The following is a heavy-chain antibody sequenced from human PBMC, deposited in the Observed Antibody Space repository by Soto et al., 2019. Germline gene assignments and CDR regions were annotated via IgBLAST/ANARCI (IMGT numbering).Heavy chain of an antibody. CDR3: ARDTIFRRSDGMDV. V-gene: IGHV4-31*03. D-gene: IGHD3-3*01. Sequence: SETLSLTCTVSGGSISSGGYYWSWIRQHPGKGLEWIGYIYYGGSSYYNRSLKSRGTISVDTSKNQFSLKLSSVTAPDTAVYYCARDTIFRRSDGMDVWGQGTTVTVSS. CDR2: IYYGGSS. J-gene: IGHJ6*02. CDR1: GGSISSGGYY.